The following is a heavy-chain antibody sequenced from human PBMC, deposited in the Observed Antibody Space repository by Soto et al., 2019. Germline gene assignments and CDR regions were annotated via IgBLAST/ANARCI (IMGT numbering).Heavy chain of an antibody. V-gene: IGHV4-38-2*01. CDR3: ARSGTGYSYGHGFDP. CDR1: GYSISSGYY. D-gene: IGHD5-18*01. J-gene: IGHJ5*02. CDR2: IYHSGST. Sequence: PSETQSLTCAVSGYSISSGYYWGWIRQPPGKGLEWIGSIYHSGSTYYNPSLKSRVTISVDTSKNQFSLKLSSVTAADTAVYYCARSGTGYSYGHGFDPWGQGTLVTVSS.